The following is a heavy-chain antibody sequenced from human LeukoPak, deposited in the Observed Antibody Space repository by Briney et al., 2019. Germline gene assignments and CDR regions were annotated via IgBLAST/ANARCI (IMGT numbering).Heavy chain of an antibody. CDR3: ARGGLYYYDSSPVDY. CDR1: GFTFKSYW. Sequence: PGRSLRLSCAASGFTFKSYWMHWVRQAPGKGLVWVSRINSDGSSIGYADSVKGRFTISRDNAKNTLYLQMNSLRAEDTAVYYCARGGLYYYDSSPVDYWGQGTLVTVSS. V-gene: IGHV3-74*01. J-gene: IGHJ4*02. D-gene: IGHD3-22*01. CDR2: INSDGSSI.